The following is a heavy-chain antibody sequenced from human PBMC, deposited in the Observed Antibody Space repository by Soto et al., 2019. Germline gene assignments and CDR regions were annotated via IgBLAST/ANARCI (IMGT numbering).Heavy chain of an antibody. CDR2: IYYSGST. CDR1: GGSISSGDYY. Sequence: PSETLSLTCTVSGGSISSGDYYWSWIRQPPGKGLEWIGYIYYSGSTYYNPSLKSRVTISVDTSKNQFSLKLSSVTAADTAVYYCAREGGADFWSGYGWFDPWGQGTLVTVSS. D-gene: IGHD3-3*01. CDR3: AREGGADFWSGYGWFDP. J-gene: IGHJ5*02. V-gene: IGHV4-30-4*01.